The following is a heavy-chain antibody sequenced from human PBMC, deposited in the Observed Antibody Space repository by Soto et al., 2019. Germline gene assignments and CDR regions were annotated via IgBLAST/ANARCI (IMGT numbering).Heavy chain of an antibody. D-gene: IGHD1-26*01. V-gene: IGHV4-31*03. CDR3: ARSRSYYVEDFQK. Sequence: SETLSLSCTVSGVSVSSGSYYWSWIRQHPGKGLEWIGYIYYSGLTSYNPSLKSRVTISRATSKNQFYLKLSSVTAADTAVYYCARSRSYYVEDFQKWGQGTLVTVSS. J-gene: IGHJ1*01. CDR2: IYYSGLT. CDR1: GVSVSSGSYY.